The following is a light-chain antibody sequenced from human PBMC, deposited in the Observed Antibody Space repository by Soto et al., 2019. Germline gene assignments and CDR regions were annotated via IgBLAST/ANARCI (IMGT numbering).Light chain of an antibody. J-gene: IGLJ1*01. Sequence: QSALTQPPSASGSPGQSVTISCTGTSSDVGGYNYVSWFQQHPGKAPKLIIHEVNQRPSGVPDRFSGSKSGNTASLTVSGLQAEDEADYYCCSYAGSYTFVFGIGTKLTVL. CDR2: EVN. CDR3: CSYAGSYTFV. CDR1: SSDVGGYNY. V-gene: IGLV2-8*01.